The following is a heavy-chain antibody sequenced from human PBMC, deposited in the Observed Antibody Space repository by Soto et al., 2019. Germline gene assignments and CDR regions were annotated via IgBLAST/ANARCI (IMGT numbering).Heavy chain of an antibody. CDR1: GFTFSSYG. CDR3: AKDTNGLVYAMGWFDP. Sequence: GGSLRLSCAASGFTFSSYGMHWVRQAPGKGLEWVAVISYDGSNKYYADSVKGRFTISRDNSKNTLYLQMNSLRAEDTAVYYCAKDTNGLVYAMGWFDPWGQGTLVTGFS. J-gene: IGHJ5*02. D-gene: IGHD2-8*01. V-gene: IGHV3-30*18. CDR2: ISYDGSNK.